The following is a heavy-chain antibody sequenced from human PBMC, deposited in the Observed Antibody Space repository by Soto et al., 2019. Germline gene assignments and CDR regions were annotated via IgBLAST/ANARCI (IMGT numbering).Heavy chain of an antibody. CDR2: VYYTGDT. V-gene: IGHV4-59*08. Sequence: QVELQQSGPGLVKPSGTLSLTCTVSSGPDSSHNWGWIRQPPGRGLEWIGYVYYTGDTSYNPSLKSRATISAATSTKIFSLTLSSVTAADTAVYYCVRQGIDYLHGLVDVWGQGTTVSVSS. D-gene: IGHD1-26*01. J-gene: IGHJ6*02. CDR1: SGPDSSHN. CDR3: VRQGIDYLHGLVDV.